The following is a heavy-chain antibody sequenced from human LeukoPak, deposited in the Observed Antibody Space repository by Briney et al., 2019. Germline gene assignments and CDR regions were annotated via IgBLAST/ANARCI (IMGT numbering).Heavy chain of an antibody. CDR1: GYTLTRYG. CDR2: ISAYNGDT. CDR3: ARTYSAYFSFSEFDH. J-gene: IGHJ4*02. V-gene: IGHV1-18*01. D-gene: IGHD2-15*01. Sequence: ASVKVSCKASGYTLTRYGFTWVRQAPGQGLEWMGWISAYNGDTDYPQEVQGRVTLTTDTPTTTAYMELRNLRSDDTAVYYCARTYSAYFSFSEFDHWGQGTTVTVSS.